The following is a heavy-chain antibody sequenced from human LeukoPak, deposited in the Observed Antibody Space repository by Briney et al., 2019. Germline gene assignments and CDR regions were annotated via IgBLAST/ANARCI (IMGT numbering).Heavy chain of an antibody. V-gene: IGHV3-15*01. CDR3: ARAQKYSYDAFDI. Sequence: GGSLRLSCAVSGFTFSEAWMNWVRQAPGKGLEWVARIKRKIDSGAIDYAASVKGRFTISRDDSKNTVYLQMNSLSAEDTAVYYCARAQKYSYDAFDIWGQGTMVTVSS. CDR2: IKRKIDSGAI. CDR1: GFTFSEAW. D-gene: IGHD4-11*01. J-gene: IGHJ3*02.